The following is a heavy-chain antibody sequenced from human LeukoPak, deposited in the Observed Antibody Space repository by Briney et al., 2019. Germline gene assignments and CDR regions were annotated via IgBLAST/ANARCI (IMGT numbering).Heavy chain of an antibody. V-gene: IGHV4-59*01. Sequence: SDTLSLTCTVSGGSISSYYWSWIRQPPGKGLEWIGYIYYSGSTNYNPSLRSRVTISVDTSKNQFSLKLTSVTAADTAVYYCARLRRGFDISGYYAFDIWGQGTMVTVSS. CDR2: IYYSGST. CDR3: ARLRRGFDISGYYAFDI. J-gene: IGHJ3*02. CDR1: GGSISSYY. D-gene: IGHD3-22*01.